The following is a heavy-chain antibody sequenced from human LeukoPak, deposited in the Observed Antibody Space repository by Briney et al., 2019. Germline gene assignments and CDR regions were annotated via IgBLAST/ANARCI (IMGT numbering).Heavy chain of an antibody. D-gene: IGHD2-2*02. CDR1: GGSISGYY. J-gene: IGHJ5*02. Sequence: PSETLSLPCTVSGGSISGYYWNWIRQPPGKGLEWMVFIYYSGSTNYNPSLKSRGTISVDTSKNQFSLKLSSVTAADTAVYYCARSPPYCSSPGCYIGWFDPWGQGTLVTVSS. V-gene: IGHV4-59*01. CDR3: ARSPPYCSSPGCYIGWFDP. CDR2: IYYSGST.